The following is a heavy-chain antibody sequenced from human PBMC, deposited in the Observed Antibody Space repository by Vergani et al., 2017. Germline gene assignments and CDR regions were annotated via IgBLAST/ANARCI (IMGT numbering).Heavy chain of an antibody. CDR3: AAGYSYGNWFDP. CDR1: GGSFSGYY. Sequence: QVQLQQWGAGLLKPSETLSLTCAVYGGSFSGYYWGWIRQPPGKGLEWIGSIYYSGSTYYNPSLKRRVTISVDTSKNQFSLKLSSVTAADTAVYYCAAGYSYGNWFDPWGQGTLVTVSS. D-gene: IGHD5-18*01. J-gene: IGHJ5*02. CDR2: IYYSGST. V-gene: IGHV4-34*01.